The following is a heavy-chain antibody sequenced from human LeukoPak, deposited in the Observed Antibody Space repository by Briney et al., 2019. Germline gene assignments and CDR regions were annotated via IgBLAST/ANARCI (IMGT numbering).Heavy chain of an antibody. D-gene: IGHD6-13*01. J-gene: IGHJ4*02. Sequence: SETLSLTCTVSGGSISSSSYYWGWIRQPPGKGLEWIGSVYYSGSTYYNPSLKSRVTISVDTSKNQFSLKLSSVTAADTAVYYCARQGYSSSFLDYWGQGTLVTVSS. CDR3: ARQGYSSSFLDY. V-gene: IGHV4-39*01. CDR2: VYYSGST. CDR1: GGSISSSSYY.